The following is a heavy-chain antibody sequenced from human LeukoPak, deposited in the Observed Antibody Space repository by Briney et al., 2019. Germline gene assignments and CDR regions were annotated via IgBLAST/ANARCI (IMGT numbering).Heavy chain of an antibody. J-gene: IGHJ4*02. Sequence: GGSLRLSCAASGFTVSSNYMSWVRQAPGKGLEWVSAIVGSLGSTYYADSVKGRFTISRDNSKHTLFLQMNSLRVDDTAIYYCAKHVGAYYFDYWGQGTLVTVSS. D-gene: IGHD3-16*01. CDR1: GFTVSSNY. V-gene: IGHV3-23*01. CDR3: AKHVGAYYFDY. CDR2: IVGSLGST.